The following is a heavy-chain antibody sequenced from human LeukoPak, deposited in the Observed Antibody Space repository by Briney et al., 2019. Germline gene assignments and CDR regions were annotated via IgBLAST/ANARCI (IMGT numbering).Heavy chain of an antibody. CDR2: VIPILGIA. V-gene: IGHV1-69*04. J-gene: IGHJ3*02. CDR1: GGTFSSYA. D-gene: IGHD4-17*01. Sequence: SVKVSCKASGGTFSSYAISWVRQAPGQGLEWMGRVIPILGIANYAQKFQGRVTITADKSTSTAYMELSSLRSEDTAVYYCARAGVYYGDYYDAFDIWGQRTMVTVSS. CDR3: ARAGVYYGDYYDAFDI.